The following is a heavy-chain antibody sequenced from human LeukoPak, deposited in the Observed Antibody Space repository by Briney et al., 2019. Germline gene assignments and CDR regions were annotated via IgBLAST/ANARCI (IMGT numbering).Heavy chain of an antibody. J-gene: IGHJ3*02. CDR1: GGSISSGGYY. CDR3: ARLANDAFDI. Sequence: SETLSLTCTVSGGSISSGGYYWSWIRQPAGKGLEYLGRIHSSGSTNYNPSLTSRVTISRDTSKNHYSLKLSSVTAADTAVYYCARLANDAFDIWGQGTMVTVSS. V-gene: IGHV4-61*10. CDR2: IHSSGST. D-gene: IGHD1-26*01.